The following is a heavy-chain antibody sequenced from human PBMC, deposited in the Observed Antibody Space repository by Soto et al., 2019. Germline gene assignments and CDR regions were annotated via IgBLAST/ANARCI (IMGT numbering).Heavy chain of an antibody. J-gene: IGHJ4*02. CDR3: ARASGGYSYGRIDY. V-gene: IGHV3-53*01. Sequence: GGSLRLSCAASGFTVSSNYMSWVRQAPGKGLEWVSVIYSGGSTYYADSVKGRFTISRDNSKNTLYLQMNCLRAEDTAVYYCARASGGYSYGRIDYWGQGTLVTVSS. CDR1: GFTVSSNY. D-gene: IGHD5-18*01. CDR2: IYSGGST.